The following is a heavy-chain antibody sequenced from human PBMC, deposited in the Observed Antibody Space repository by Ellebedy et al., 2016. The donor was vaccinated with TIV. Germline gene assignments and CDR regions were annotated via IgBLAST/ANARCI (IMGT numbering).Heavy chain of an antibody. J-gene: IGHJ4*02. CDR3: AKVLISDYWGPWVY. V-gene: IGHV3-23*01. D-gene: IGHD4-17*01. CDR1: GFTFSSYV. Sequence: PGGPLRLSCVASGFTFSSYVMNWVRQAPGKGLEWVSAISSSGGSTYYADSVKGRFTISSYNSRNTLYLQMNSLRGEDTAVYYCAKVLISDYWGPWVYWGQGTLVTVSS. CDR2: ISSSGGST.